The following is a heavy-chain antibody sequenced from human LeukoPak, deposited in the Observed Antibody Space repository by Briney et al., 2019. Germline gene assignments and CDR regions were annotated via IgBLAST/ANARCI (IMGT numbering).Heavy chain of an antibody. CDR1: GFTFSSYS. CDR2: ISSSTSYI. Sequence: GGSLRLSCAASGFTFSSYSMNWIRQAPGKGLEWVSSISSSTSYIYYADSVKGRFTISKGNAKNSLYLQMNSLRAEDTAVYYCARAGGSTVSHSDYWGQGTLVTVSS. J-gene: IGHJ4*02. CDR3: ARAGGSTVSHSDY. D-gene: IGHD4-17*01. V-gene: IGHV3-21*01.